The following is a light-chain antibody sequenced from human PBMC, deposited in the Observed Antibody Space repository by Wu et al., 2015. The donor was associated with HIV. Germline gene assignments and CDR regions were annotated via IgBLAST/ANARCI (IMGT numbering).Light chain of an antibody. V-gene: IGKV3-20*01. CDR2: DSS. Sequence: EIVMTQSPATLSVSPGERATLSCRASQTIGNNLAWYQQKPGQAPRLLIYDSSNRATDIPDRFSGSGSGTDFTLTISRLEPEDFAMYYCQQYSRSPPYTFGQGTKLEI. CDR1: QTIGNN. CDR3: QQYSRSPPYT. J-gene: IGKJ2*01.